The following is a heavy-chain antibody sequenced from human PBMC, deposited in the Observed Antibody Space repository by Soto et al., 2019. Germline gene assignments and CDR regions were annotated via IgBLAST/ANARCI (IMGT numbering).Heavy chain of an antibody. J-gene: IGHJ6*02. Sequence: QVQLVQSGAEVKKPGPSVKVSCKASGGTFSSYTISWVRQAPGQGLEWMGRIIPILGIANYAQKFQGRVTITADKSPSTAYMELGSLRSEDTAVYYCAVVTGVYYYGMDVWGQGTTVTVSS. D-gene: IGHD2-15*01. CDR2: IIPILGIA. V-gene: IGHV1-69*02. CDR1: GGTFSSYT. CDR3: AVVTGVYYYGMDV.